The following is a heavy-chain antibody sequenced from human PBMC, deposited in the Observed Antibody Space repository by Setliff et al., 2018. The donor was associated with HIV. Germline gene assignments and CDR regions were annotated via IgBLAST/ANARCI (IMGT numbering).Heavy chain of an antibody. J-gene: IGHJ6*03. CDR2: INHRGST. CDR3: ARGSVFWDRGNHYQYMDV. CDR1: GGSFRGYF. V-gene: IGHV4-34*01. D-gene: IGHD3-10*01. Sequence: SETLSLTCAIYGGSFRGYFWIWIRQPPGKGLEWIGEINHRGSTNYNSSLKSRVTIGVDTSKNQFSLNLSAVTAADTAVYYCARGSVFWDRGNHYQYMDVWATANTVTVSS.